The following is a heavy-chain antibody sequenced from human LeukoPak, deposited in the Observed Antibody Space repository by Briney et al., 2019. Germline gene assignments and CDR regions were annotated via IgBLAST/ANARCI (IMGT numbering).Heavy chain of an antibody. CDR1: GGSISSSSYY. CDR2: ISYSGST. Sequence: SETLSLTCTVSGGSISSSSYYWGWIRQPPGKGLEWIGSISYSGSTYYNPSLKSRVTISVDTSKNQFSLKLSSVTAADTAVYYCARGSLGRYYDFWSGYYTVSFDYWGQGTLVTVSS. V-gene: IGHV4-39*07. J-gene: IGHJ4*02. CDR3: ARGSLGRYYDFWSGYYTVSFDY. D-gene: IGHD3-3*01.